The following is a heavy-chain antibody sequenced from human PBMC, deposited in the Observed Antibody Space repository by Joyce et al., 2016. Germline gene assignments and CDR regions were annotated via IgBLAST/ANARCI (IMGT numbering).Heavy chain of an antibody. CDR2: IDSSSTHI. Sequence: EVQLVESGGDLVKPGDSLRISCAASGFNFRVYSMNWVRQAPGMGVDWVASIDSSSTHIYYSASVKGRFTISRDNAKNLVFLHMSSLTVEDTGVYYCAGQTFDRWGRGTQVTVSS. CDR3: AGQTFDR. V-gene: IGHV3-21*03. J-gene: IGHJ5*02. CDR1: GFNFRVYS.